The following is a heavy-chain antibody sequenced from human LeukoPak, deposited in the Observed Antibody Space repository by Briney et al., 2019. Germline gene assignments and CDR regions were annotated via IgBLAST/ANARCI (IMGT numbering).Heavy chain of an antibody. CDR1: GGTFSSYA. CDR3: AREHGRYSFIDY. D-gene: IGHD5-18*01. CDR2: IIPIFGTA. J-gene: IGHJ4*02. Sequence: SVKVSCKASGGTFSSYAISWVRLAPGQGLEWMGGIIPIFGTANYAQKFQGRVTITTDESTSTAYMELSSLRSEDTAVYYCAREHGRYSFIDYWGQGTLVTVSS. V-gene: IGHV1-69*05.